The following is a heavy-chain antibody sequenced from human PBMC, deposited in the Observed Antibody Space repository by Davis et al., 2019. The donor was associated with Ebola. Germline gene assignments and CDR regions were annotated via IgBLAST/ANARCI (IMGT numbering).Heavy chain of an antibody. CDR2: IYNIYST. CDR3: ARGGAVAPD. Sequence: GGSLRLSCAASGFTFSSYSMNWVRQAPGKGLEWVSVIYNIYSTYYADSVKGRFTISRDNAKNTLYLQMNSLRVEDTAVYFCARGGAVAPDWGPGTLVTVSS. D-gene: IGHD4-23*01. J-gene: IGHJ4*02. CDR1: GFTFSSYS. V-gene: IGHV3-66*01.